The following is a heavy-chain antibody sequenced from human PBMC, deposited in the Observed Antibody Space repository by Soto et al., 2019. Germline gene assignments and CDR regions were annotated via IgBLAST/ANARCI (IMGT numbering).Heavy chain of an antibody. J-gene: IGHJ6*01. V-gene: IGHV1-69*12. CDR3: LSAKVRVNLGRDYYYMLDG. CDR1: GGTFSNSA. CDR2: IMPIFRTP. D-gene: IGHD2-15*01. Sequence: QVQLEQSGAEVKKPGSSVKVSCKASGGTFSNSALSWVRQAPGQGLEWMGGIMPIFRTPDYAQKFQGRVTMPEAQSTSTVYMDLSGLTSDDTAVNYCLSAKVRVNLGRDYYYMLDGWGHGTRVTVSS.